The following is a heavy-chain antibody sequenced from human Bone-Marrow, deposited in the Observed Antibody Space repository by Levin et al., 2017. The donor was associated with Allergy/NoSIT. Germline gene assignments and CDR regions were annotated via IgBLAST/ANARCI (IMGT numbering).Heavy chain of an antibody. CDR1: GYTFTSYY. V-gene: IGHV1-46*01. CDR2: INPSGGST. D-gene: IGHD2-15*01. Sequence: ASVKVSCKASGYTFTSYYMHWVRQAPGQGLEWMGIINPSGGSTSYAQKFQGRVTMTRDTSTSTVYMELSSLRSEDTAVYYCARDQTLGYCSGGSCYSVYYYYGMDVWGQGTTVTVSS. J-gene: IGHJ6*02. CDR3: ARDQTLGYCSGGSCYSVYYYYGMDV.